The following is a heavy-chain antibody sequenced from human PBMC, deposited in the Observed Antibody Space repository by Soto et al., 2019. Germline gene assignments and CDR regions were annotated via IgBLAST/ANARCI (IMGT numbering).Heavy chain of an antibody. D-gene: IGHD4-17*01. CDR3: ARAGDYVYYYYYGMDV. Sequence: GASVKVSCKASGGTFSSYTISWVRQAPGQGLEWMGRIIPILGIANYAQKFQGRVTITADKSTSTAYMELSSLRSEDTAVYYCARAGDYVYYYYYGMDVWGQGTTVTVSS. J-gene: IGHJ6*02. CDR2: IIPILGIA. V-gene: IGHV1-69*02. CDR1: GGTFSSYT.